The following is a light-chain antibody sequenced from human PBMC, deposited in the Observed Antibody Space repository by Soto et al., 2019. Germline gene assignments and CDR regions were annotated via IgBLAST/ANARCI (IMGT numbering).Light chain of an antibody. CDR1: SSDVGDYNY. CDR2: EVS. Sequence: QSALTQPASVSGSPGQSITISCTGTSSDVGDYNYVSWYQQVPRKAPKVMIYEVSNRPSGASNRFSGSKSGITASLTISGLQAEDEADYYCSSYTSSSTYVFGTGTKVTVL. CDR3: SSYTSSSTYV. J-gene: IGLJ1*01. V-gene: IGLV2-14*01.